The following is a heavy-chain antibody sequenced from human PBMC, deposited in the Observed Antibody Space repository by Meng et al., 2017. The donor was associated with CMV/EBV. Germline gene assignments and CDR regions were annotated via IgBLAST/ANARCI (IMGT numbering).Heavy chain of an antibody. D-gene: IGHD1-1*01. J-gene: IGHJ3*02. Sequence: LSLTCAASGFTFSSYAMHWVRQAPGKGLEWVAVISYDGSNKYYADSVKGRFTISRDNSKNTLYLQMNSLRAENTAVYYCARDWVQLERLGAFDIWGQGTMVTVSS. CDR2: ISYDGSNK. CDR3: ARDWVQLERLGAFDI. V-gene: IGHV3-30-3*01. CDR1: GFTFSSYA.